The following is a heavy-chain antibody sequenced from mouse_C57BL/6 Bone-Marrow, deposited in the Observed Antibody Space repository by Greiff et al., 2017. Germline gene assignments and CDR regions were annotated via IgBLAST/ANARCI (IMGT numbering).Heavy chain of an antibody. CDR3: ARYDGYYVPYYYAMDY. D-gene: IGHD2-3*01. V-gene: IGHV1-81*01. CDR2: IYPRSGNT. J-gene: IGHJ4*01. CDR1: GYTFTSYG. Sequence: VQLQQSGAELARPGASVKLSCKASGYTFTSYGISWVKQRTGQGLEWIGKIYPRSGNTYYNEQFKGKATLTADKSSSTAYMELRSLTSEDSAVYFCARYDGYYVPYYYAMDYWGQGTSVTVSS.